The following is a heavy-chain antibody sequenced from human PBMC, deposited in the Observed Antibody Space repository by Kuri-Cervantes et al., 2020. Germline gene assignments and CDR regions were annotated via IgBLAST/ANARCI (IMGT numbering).Heavy chain of an antibody. V-gene: IGHV1-3*01. J-gene: IGHJ6*03. Sequence: ASVKVSCKASGYTFTSYAMHWVRQAPGQRLEWMGWINAGNGNTKYSQKFQGRVTITRDTSASTAYMELGSLRSEDTAVYYCARDPRRGQGRNSYYYYYYMDVWGKGTTVTVSS. CDR1: GYTFTSYA. D-gene: IGHD4-23*01. CDR2: INAGNGNT. CDR3: ARDPRRGQGRNSYYYYYYMDV.